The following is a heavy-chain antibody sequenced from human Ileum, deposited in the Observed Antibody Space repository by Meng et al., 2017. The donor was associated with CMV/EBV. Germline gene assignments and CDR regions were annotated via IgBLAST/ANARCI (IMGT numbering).Heavy chain of an antibody. CDR3: ARGQTVRGFEY. D-gene: IGHD3-10*01. V-gene: IGHV4-4*07. CDR2: IYTGGPT. Sequence: HLREAGPGLVNPSATLSPTCTISSASITPYFWNWIRQPAGKGLEWIGRIYTGGPTDYNPSLKSRVTMSVDMSKNQFFLNLSSVTAADTAVYYCARGQTVRGFEYWGLGILVTVSS. CDR1: SASITPYF. J-gene: IGHJ4*02.